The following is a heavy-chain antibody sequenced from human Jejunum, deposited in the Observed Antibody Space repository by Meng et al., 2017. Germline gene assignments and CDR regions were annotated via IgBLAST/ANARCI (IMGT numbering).Heavy chain of an antibody. V-gene: IGHV1-2*06. CDR2: INPVSGAT. CDR1: GYTLAGHF. CDR3: TRDKDGANFDY. D-gene: IGHD3-10*01. J-gene: IGHJ4*02. Sequence: QMQLVQSGAEVKKPGASVQVSCKASGYTLAGHFMHWVRQAPGQGLEWMGRINPVSGATDYAQKFQGRVTMTVDTSITIAFMELSSLTSDDTAVYYCTRDKDGANFDYWGQGSLVTVSS.